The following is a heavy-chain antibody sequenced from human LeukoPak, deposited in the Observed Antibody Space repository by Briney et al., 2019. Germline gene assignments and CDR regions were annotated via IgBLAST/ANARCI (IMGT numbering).Heavy chain of an antibody. J-gene: IGHJ6*03. CDR1: GYPINNAYY. CDR3: ARQYDSYFYYYLDL. CDR2: LYHPDST. D-gene: IGHD2-2*01. Sequence: SETLSLTCGVSGYPINNAYYWVWIRQPPGNGLEWIGSLYHPDSTYYNPSLKSRVTMSVDTSRNQFSLRLSFVTAADTAVYYCARQYDSYFYYYLDLWGTGTTGTVSS. V-gene: IGHV4-38-2*01.